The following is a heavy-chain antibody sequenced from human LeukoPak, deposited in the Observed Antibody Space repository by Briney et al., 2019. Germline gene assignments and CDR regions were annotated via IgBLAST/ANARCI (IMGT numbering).Heavy chain of an antibody. Sequence: SVKVSCKASGGTFSSYAISWVRQAPGQGLEWMGGIIPIFGTANYAQKFQGRVTITADESTSTAYMELSSLRSEDTAVYYCARVMGFMVRGVITYYFDYWGQGTLVTVSS. J-gene: IGHJ4*02. V-gene: IGHV1-69*13. D-gene: IGHD3-10*01. CDR2: IIPIFGTA. CDR3: ARVMGFMVRGVITYYFDY. CDR1: GGTFSSYA.